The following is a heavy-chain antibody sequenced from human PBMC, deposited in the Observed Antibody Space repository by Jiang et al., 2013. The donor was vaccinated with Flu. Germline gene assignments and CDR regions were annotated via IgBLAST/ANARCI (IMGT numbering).Heavy chain of an antibody. CDR3: AQFGYGDFVGWFDP. CDR1: GFSFTTSGVG. Sequence: KPTQTLTLTCTFSGFSFTTSGVGVGWIRQPPGKALEWLALIYWDDDKRYNPSLESRLTITKDTSKNQVVLTLTNMDPGDTGTYYCAQFGYGDFVGWFDPWGPGTLVTVSS. V-gene: IGHV2-5*02. D-gene: IGHD4-17*01. CDR2: IYWDDDK. J-gene: IGHJ5*02.